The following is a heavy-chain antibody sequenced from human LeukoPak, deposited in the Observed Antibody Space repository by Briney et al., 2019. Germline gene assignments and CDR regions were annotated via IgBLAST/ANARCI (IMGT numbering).Heavy chain of an antibody. V-gene: IGHV4-39*01. D-gene: IGHD6-6*01. CDR2: FYYTGSGST. CDR1: GASTSTISYY. J-gene: IGHJ4*02. Sequence: SETLSLTCTVSGASTSTISYYSGWIRQPPGKGPGWTGSFYYTGSGSTYYNPALKNRVTISVDTPRSQFSVKLSSVTAADTAVYCCARLSFQSSSSSWGQGTLVTVSS. CDR3: ARLSFQSSSSS.